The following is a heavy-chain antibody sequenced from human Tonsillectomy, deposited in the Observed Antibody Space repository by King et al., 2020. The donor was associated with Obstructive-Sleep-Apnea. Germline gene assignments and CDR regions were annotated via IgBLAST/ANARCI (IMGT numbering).Heavy chain of an antibody. Sequence: VQLQQWGTGLLKPSETLSLTCAVFGGSFSDYYWSWIRQPPGKGLEWIGKINHSGSTNYNPSLKSRLTISVDTSKNQFSLSLNSVTAADTAVYYCARGSGAAAVNWCDPWGQGTLVTVSS. V-gene: IGHV4-34*01. CDR3: ARGSGAAAVNWCDP. D-gene: IGHD6-13*01. CDR1: GGSFSDYY. J-gene: IGHJ5*02. CDR2: INHSGST.